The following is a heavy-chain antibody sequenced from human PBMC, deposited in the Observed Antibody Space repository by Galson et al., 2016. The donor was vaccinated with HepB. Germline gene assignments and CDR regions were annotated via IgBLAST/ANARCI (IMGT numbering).Heavy chain of an antibody. CDR2: IYPDDSET. J-gene: IGHJ3*02. V-gene: IGHV5-51*01. CDR1: GNSFSTYW. CDR3: ARVRIPGYFDDAFDI. Sequence: QSGAEVKKPGESLKISCKGSGNSFSTYWIGWVRRMPGKGLEWMGIIYPDDSETRYSPSFQGQVTILVDKSITTAYLQWSSLKASDTAMYYCARVRIPGYFDDAFDIWGQGTMVTVSS. D-gene: IGHD3-22*01.